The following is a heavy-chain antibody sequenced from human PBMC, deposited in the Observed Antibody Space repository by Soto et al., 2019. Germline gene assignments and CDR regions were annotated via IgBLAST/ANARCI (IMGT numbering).Heavy chain of an antibody. V-gene: IGHV1-69*13. CDR1: GDTFSTYT. CDR3: AREGLVLVPSTVNSDYYYYAMDV. D-gene: IGHD2-2*01. J-gene: IGHJ6*02. CDR2: IIPRSATS. Sequence: SVKVSCKASGDTFSTYTSSWVRQAPGQGLEWMGGIIPRSATSNYAQKFQGRVTITADESTRTAYMELSSLRSEDTAVYYCAREGLVLVPSTVNSDYYYYAMDVWGQGTTVTVSS.